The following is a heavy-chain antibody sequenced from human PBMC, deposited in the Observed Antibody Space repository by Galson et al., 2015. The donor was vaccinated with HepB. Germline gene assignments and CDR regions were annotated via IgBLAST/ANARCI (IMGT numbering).Heavy chain of an antibody. D-gene: IGHD4-11*01. CDR2: INPSGATT. Sequence: SVKVSCKASGYTFTRYYMHWVRQAPGQGLEWMGIINPSGATTSYAQKFQGRVTMTRDTSTSTVYMELSSLRSEDTAVYNCAGGAKRDLQGNYFDYWGQGTLVTVSS. J-gene: IGHJ4*02. CDR1: GYTFTRYY. V-gene: IGHV1-46*01. CDR3: AGGAKRDLQGNYFDY.